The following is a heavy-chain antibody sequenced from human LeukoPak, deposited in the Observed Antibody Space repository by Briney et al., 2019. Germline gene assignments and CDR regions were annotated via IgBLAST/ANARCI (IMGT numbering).Heavy chain of an antibody. Sequence: ASVKVSCKASGYTFKNYGISWVRLAPGVGLEWLGWITPFNGNRIYAWKFQDRVTMNTNTSTNTADLELRGLTSDDTAIYYCARDDCSGGTCSVAFDFWGQGTHVTVSS. J-gene: IGHJ4*02. CDR1: GYTFKNYG. D-gene: IGHD2-15*01. CDR3: ARDDCSGGTCSVAFDF. V-gene: IGHV1-18*01. CDR2: ITPFNGNR.